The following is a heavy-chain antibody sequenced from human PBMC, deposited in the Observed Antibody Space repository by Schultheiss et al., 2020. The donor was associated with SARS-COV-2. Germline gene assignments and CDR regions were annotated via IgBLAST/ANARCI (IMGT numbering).Heavy chain of an antibody. CDR3: ARCITMVRGVYYYGMDV. V-gene: IGHV3-30*07. Sequence: GESLKISCAASGFTFSNYTMHWVRQAPGKGLEWVAVIWYDGSNKYHADSVKGRFTISRDNSKNTLYLQMNSLRAEDTAVYYCARCITMVRGVYYYGMDVWGQGTTVTVSS. D-gene: IGHD3-10*01. CDR1: GFTFSNYT. CDR2: IWYDGSNK. J-gene: IGHJ6*02.